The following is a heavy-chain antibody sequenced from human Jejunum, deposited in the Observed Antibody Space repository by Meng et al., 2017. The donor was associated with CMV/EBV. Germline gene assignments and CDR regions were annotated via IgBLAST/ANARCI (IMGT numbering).Heavy chain of an antibody. D-gene: IGHD3-10*01. CDR3: ARDWRGPTFTFQRGVMNWLDP. V-gene: IGHV1-2*02. Sequence: TGYYMHWVRQAPGQGLEWMAWINPKDGDTHYAQKFQDRVTLTSDPSINTAYIELSSLTSEDTALYYCARDWRGPTFTFQRGVMNWLDPWGQGTLVTVSS. J-gene: IGHJ5*02. CDR2: INPKDGDT. CDR1: TGYY.